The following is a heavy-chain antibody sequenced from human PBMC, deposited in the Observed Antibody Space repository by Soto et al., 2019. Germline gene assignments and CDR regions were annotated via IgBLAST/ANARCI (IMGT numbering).Heavy chain of an antibody. CDR1: GYTFTSYG. CDR2: ITTDKGKT. V-gene: IGHV1-18*01. J-gene: IGHJ4*02. Sequence: QVQLVQSGPEVKKPGASVKVSCKTSGYTFTSYGISWVRQAPGQGLEWMGWITTDKGKTTYAQKFQGRVPMTTDTSPSTAYMELRSLRSDDTAVYYCATRSPAFDYWGQGTLVTVSS. CDR3: ATRSPAFDY.